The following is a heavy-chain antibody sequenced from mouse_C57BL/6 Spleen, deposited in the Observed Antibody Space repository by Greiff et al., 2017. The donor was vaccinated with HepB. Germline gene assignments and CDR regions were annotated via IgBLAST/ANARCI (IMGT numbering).Heavy chain of an antibody. CDR1: GYTFTSYW. J-gene: IGHJ1*03. CDR2: MDPSDSYT. Sequence: QVQLQQPGAELVKPGASVKLSCKASGYTFTSYWMQWVKQRPGQGLEWIGEMDPSDSYTNYNQKFKGKATLTVDTSSSTAYMQLSSLTSEDSAVYYCARVYYSNYVWYFDVWGTGTTVTVSS. CDR3: ARVYYSNYVWYFDV. V-gene: IGHV1-50*01. D-gene: IGHD2-5*01.